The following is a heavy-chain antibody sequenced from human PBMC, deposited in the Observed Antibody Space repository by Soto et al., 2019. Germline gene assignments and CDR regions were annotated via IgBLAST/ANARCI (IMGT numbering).Heavy chain of an antibody. V-gene: IGHV3-30*18. D-gene: IGHD2-2*01. CDR3: AKDRGGDCPDNSCYFGADY. CDR1: GFTFSSYG. CDR2: ISDTGSSH. Sequence: PGGSLRLSCVGSGFTFSSYGMHRVRQAPGKGLECVAVISDTGSSHYYAASVEGRFTISRENSKNTLSLHMDRLRVEDTAVYYCAKDRGGDCPDNSCYFGADYWGQGTPVTSPQ. J-gene: IGHJ4*02.